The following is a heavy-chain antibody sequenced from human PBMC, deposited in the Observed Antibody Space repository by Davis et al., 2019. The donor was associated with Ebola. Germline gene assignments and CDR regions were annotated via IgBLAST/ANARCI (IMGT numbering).Heavy chain of an antibody. Sequence: GESLKISCAASGFTFSSYWMSWVRQAPGKGLEWVANIKQDGSEKYYVDSVKGRFTISRDNAKSSLYLQMNSLRAEDTAVYYCAGPAVVVAASGYWGQGTLVTVSS. CDR2: IKQDGSEK. V-gene: IGHV3-7*01. J-gene: IGHJ4*02. CDR1: GFTFSSYW. CDR3: AGPAVVVAASGY. D-gene: IGHD2-15*01.